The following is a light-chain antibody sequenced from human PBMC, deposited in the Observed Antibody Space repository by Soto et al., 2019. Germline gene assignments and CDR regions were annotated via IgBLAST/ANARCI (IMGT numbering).Light chain of an antibody. J-gene: IGLJ1*01. CDR1: RSDVGVYNY. CDR3: SSYTIVSSKV. Sequence: QSALTQPASVSGSPGQSSTSSCTGTRSDVGVYNYVSWYQQRPGKAPKLLIYEVTNRPSGVSNPFSGSKSGNTDSLTISGLQAEAEADYYCSSYTIVSSKVFAPGTKLTVL. V-gene: IGLV2-14*01. CDR2: EVT.